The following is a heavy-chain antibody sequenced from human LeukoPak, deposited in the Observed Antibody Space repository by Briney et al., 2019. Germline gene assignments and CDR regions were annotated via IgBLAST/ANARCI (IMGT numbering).Heavy chain of an antibody. CDR3: AKDTGSWLSGSYFDY. J-gene: IGHJ4*02. D-gene: IGHD1-26*01. CDR1: GFTFDDYA. Sequence: LPGGSLRLSCAASGFTFDDYAMHWVRQAPGKGLEWVSGISWNSGSIGYADSVKGRFTISRDNAKNSLYLQMNSLRAEDTALYYCAKDTGSWLSGSYFDYWGQGTLVTVSS. CDR2: ISWNSGSI. V-gene: IGHV3-9*01.